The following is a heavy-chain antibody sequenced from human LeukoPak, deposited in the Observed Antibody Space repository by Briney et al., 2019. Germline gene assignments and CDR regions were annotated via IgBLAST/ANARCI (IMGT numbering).Heavy chain of an antibody. CDR2: ISASGGST. V-gene: IGHV3-23*01. CDR1: GFTFSSSA. D-gene: IGHD4-17*01. CDR3: AKGYSDPFDY. Sequence: GGSLRLSCAASGFTFSSSAMSWVRQVPGKGLEWVSGISASGGSTSYADSVRGRFTISRDNSKNTLYLQMNSLRAEDTAVYYCAKGYSDPFDYWGQGTLVTVSS. J-gene: IGHJ4*02.